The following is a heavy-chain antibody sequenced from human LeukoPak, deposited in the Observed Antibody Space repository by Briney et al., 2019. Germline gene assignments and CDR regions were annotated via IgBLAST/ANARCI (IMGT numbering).Heavy chain of an antibody. CDR3: ARDLRITISPDAFDI. J-gene: IGHJ3*02. D-gene: IGHD3-9*01. Sequence: ASVKVSCKASGYTFTSYGISWVRQAPGQGLEWMGWISAYNGNTNYAQKLQGRVTMTTDTSTSTAYMELRSLRSDDTAVYYCARDLRITISPDAFDIWGQGTMVTVSS. CDR1: GYTFTSYG. V-gene: IGHV1-18*01. CDR2: ISAYNGNT.